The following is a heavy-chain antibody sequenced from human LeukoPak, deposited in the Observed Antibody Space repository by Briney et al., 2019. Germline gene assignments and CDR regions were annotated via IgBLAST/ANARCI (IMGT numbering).Heavy chain of an antibody. D-gene: IGHD2-2*01. CDR2: INHSGST. V-gene: IGHV4-34*01. CDR1: GFTFSNYA. Sequence: GSLRLSCAASGFTFSNYAMSWVRQPPGKGLEWIGEINHSGSTNYNPSLKSRVTISVDTSKNQFSLKLSSVTAADTAVYYCARGDAVCSSTSCYLRYDYWGQGTLVTVSS. CDR3: ARGDAVCSSTSCYLRYDY. J-gene: IGHJ4*02.